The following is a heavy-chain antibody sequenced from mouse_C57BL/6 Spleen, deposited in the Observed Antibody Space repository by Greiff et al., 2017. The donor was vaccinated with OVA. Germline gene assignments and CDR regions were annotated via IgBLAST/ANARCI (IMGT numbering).Heavy chain of an antibody. CDR2: INPKNGGT. Sequence: VQLQQSGPELVKPGASVKMSCKASGYTFTDYNMHWVKQSPGKSLEWIGYINPKNGGTSYNQKFKGKATLTVNKSSSTAYMELRSLASEDSAVYYCARLANWDHYFDYWGQGTTLTVSS. V-gene: IGHV1-22*01. CDR3: ARLANWDHYFDY. J-gene: IGHJ2*01. CDR1: GYTFTDYN. D-gene: IGHD4-1*01.